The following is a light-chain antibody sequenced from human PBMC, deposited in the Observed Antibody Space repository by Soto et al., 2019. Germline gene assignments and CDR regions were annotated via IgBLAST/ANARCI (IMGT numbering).Light chain of an antibody. J-gene: IGLJ2*01. Sequence: QSALTQPRSVSGSPGQSVTISCTGTSSDVGGYNYVSWYQQHPGKAPKLMIYDVSKRPSGVPDRFSGSKSGNTASLTISGRQAEDEADYYCCSYAGSYTPVVFGGGTQLTVL. CDR2: DVS. CDR3: CSYAGSYTPVV. CDR1: SSDVGGYNY. V-gene: IGLV2-11*01.